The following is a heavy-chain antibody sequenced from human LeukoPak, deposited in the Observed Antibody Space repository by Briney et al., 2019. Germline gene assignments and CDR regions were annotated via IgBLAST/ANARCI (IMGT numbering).Heavy chain of an antibody. V-gene: IGHV3-30-3*01. CDR3: ARDPGEGIVVPTAVDY. J-gene: IGHJ4*02. CDR2: ISYDGSNK. Sequence: GGSLRLSCAASGFTFSSYAMQWVRQAPGKGLEWVAIISYDGSNKYFADSVKGRFTISRDNSKNTLYQQMNSLRAEDTAVYYCARDPGEGIVVPTAVDYWGQGTLVTVSS. D-gene: IGHD2-2*01. CDR1: GFTFSSYA.